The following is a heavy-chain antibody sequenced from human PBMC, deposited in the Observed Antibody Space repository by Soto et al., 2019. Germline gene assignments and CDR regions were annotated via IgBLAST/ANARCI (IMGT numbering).Heavy chain of an antibody. CDR3: ARGRALLLWCGEYNWFDP. J-gene: IGHJ5*02. Sequence: QVQLQQWGAGLLKPSETLSLTCAVYGGSFSGYYWSWIRQPPGKGLEWIGEINHSGSTNYNPSLKSRVTISVDTSKNQFALQLSSVTAADTAVYYCARGRALLLWCGEYNWFDPWGQGTLVTVSS. CDR2: INHSGST. V-gene: IGHV4-34*01. CDR1: GGSFSGYY. D-gene: IGHD3-10*01.